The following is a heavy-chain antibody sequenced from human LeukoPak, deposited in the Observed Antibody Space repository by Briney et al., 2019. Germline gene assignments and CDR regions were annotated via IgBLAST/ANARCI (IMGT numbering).Heavy chain of an antibody. Sequence: SQTLSLTCAISGDSVSSNSAAWNWIRQSPSRGLEWLGRTYYRSKWYSDYAVSVKSRITINPDTSKNQFSLQLNSVTPEDTAVYYCARETLMVRGVNGEFLEPWGQGTLVTVSS. CDR1: GDSVSSNSAA. CDR3: ARETLMVRGVNGEFLEP. CDR2: TYYRSKWYS. J-gene: IGHJ5*02. V-gene: IGHV6-1*01. D-gene: IGHD3-10*01.